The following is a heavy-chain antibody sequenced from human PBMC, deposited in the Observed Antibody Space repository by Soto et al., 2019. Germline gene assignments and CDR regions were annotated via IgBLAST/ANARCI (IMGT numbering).Heavy chain of an antibody. J-gene: IGHJ3*02. V-gene: IGHV4-39*01. CDR1: GGSISSSSYY. CDR2: VYYSGSI. CDR3: ARRARDNDAFHI. Sequence: QLQVQESGPGLVKPSETLSLTCTVSGGSISSSSYYWGWIRQPPGKGLEWIGSVYYSGSIYYNPSLKSRVTISLDTSQNQFSLTLSSVTAADTAVDYCARRARDNDAFHIWGQGTMVTVSS. D-gene: IGHD6-6*01.